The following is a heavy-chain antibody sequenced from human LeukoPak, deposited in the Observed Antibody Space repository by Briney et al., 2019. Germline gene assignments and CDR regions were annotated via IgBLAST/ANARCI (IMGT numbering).Heavy chain of an antibody. J-gene: IGHJ4*02. V-gene: IGHV3-30*02. CDR2: AHHDGTK. D-gene: IGHD2-2*01. CDR1: GFTFSSDA. CDR3: AKDTNAFSCDH. Sequence: GGSLRLSCAASGFTFSSDAMYWVRQAPGEGLEWVALAHHDGTKYYSDSVTGRFTVSRDNSKNTVYLQMSSLRAEDTAVYYCAKDTNAFSCDHWGQGTLVTVSS.